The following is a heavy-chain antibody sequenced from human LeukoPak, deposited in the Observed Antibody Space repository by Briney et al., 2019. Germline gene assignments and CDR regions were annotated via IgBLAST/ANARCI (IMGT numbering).Heavy chain of an antibody. CDR3: ARGPEYSNYVDY. CDR2: ISNSGST. Sequence: SETLSLTCTVSGGSINSGGYYWSWIRQHPGKGLEWIGYISNSGSTYYHPSLRSRLAISVDTSKNQFSLELSSVTAADTAVYYGARGPEYSNYVDYWGQGTLVTVSS. J-gene: IGHJ4*02. D-gene: IGHD4-11*01. V-gene: IGHV4-31*03. CDR1: GGSINSGGYY.